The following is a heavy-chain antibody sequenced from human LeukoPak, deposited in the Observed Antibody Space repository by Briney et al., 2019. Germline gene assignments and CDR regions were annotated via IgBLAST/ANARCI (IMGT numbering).Heavy chain of an antibody. J-gene: IGHJ6*04. CDR1: GYTFTNYA. V-gene: IGHV1-3*01. CDR3: ARAHQPLWFGDLRVYAMDV. Sequence: ASVKVSCKASGYTFTNYAIHWVRQARGQRLEWMGWINAANRNTKYSEQFQGRVTITRVTSASKDYMEMSSLKSEDTAVYYCARAHQPLWFGDLRVYAMDVWGKGTTVTVSS. D-gene: IGHD3-10*01. CDR2: INAANRNT.